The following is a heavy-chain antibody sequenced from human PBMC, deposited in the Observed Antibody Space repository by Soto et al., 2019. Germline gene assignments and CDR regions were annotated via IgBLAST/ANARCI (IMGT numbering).Heavy chain of an antibody. Sequence: SETLSLTCTVSGGSISSSSYYWGWIRQPPGKGLEWIGSIYYSGSTYYNPSLKSRVTISVDTSKNQFSLKLSSVTAADTAVYYCARGVTMVRGVPPRFDPWGQGTLVTVSS. CDR2: IYYSGST. J-gene: IGHJ5*02. V-gene: IGHV4-39*07. CDR1: GGSISSSSYY. D-gene: IGHD3-10*01. CDR3: ARGVTMVRGVPPRFDP.